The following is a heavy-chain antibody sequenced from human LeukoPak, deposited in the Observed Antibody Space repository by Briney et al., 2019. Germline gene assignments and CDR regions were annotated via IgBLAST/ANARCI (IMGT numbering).Heavy chain of an antibody. D-gene: IGHD2-2*02. Sequence: RRSLRLSCAASGFTFSSYAMHWVRQAPGKGLEWVADISYDGSNKYCADSVRGGFTISRDNSKKTLYLQMNSLRAEDTAVYYCARALADIVVVPAAIHYYYYGMDVWGQGTTVTVSS. J-gene: IGHJ6*02. CDR1: GFTFSSYA. CDR3: ARALADIVVVPAAIHYYYYGMDV. V-gene: IGHV3-30-3*01. CDR2: ISYDGSNK.